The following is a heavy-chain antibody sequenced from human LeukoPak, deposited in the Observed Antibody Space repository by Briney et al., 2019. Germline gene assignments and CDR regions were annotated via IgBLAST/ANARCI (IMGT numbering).Heavy chain of an antibody. CDR3: AREPGIGYAFDI. CDR1: GFTFASSW. D-gene: IGHD3-10*01. Sequence: GGSLRLSCVVSGFTFASSWMTWVRQAPGKRLERVANIKEDGSEKHYVDSVKGRFTISRDNAKNSLYLQINSLRAEDTAVYYCAREPGIGYAFDIWGQGTMVTVSS. J-gene: IGHJ3*02. V-gene: IGHV3-7*01. CDR2: IKEDGSEK.